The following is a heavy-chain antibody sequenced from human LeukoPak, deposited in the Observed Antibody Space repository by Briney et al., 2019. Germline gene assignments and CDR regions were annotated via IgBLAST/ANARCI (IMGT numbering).Heavy chain of an antibody. CDR3: ARGGGYYYGSGSYYNI. CDR1: GGSFSGYY. J-gene: IGHJ4*02. V-gene: IGHV4-34*01. D-gene: IGHD3-10*01. Sequence: PSETLSLTCAVYGGSFSGYYWSWIRQPPGKGLEWIGEINHSRSTNYNPSLKSRVTISEDTSKNQFSLKLSSVTAADTAVYYCARGGGYYYGSGSYYNIWGQGTLVTVST. CDR2: INHSRST.